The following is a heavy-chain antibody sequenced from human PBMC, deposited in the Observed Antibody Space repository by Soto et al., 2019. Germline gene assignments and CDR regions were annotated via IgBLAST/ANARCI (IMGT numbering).Heavy chain of an antibody. CDR3: ARDLIAAADNNWFDP. CDR1: GCTFSSYA. D-gene: IGHD6-13*01. CDR2: IIPIFGTA. J-gene: IGHJ5*02. Sequence: SVKVSCKASGCTFSSYAISWVRQAPGQGLEWMGGIIPIFGTANYAQKFRGRVTITADESTSTAYMELSSLRSEDTAVSYCARDLIAAADNNWFDPWGQGNMVTVSS. V-gene: IGHV1-69*13.